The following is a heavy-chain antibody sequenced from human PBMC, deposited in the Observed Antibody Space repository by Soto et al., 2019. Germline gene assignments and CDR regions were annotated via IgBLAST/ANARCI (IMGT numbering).Heavy chain of an antibody. D-gene: IGHD3-22*01. CDR3: ARDGYDSSGYSYFDY. CDR2: IYHSGST. J-gene: IGHJ4*02. CDR1: GGSISSSNW. V-gene: IGHV4-4*02. Sequence: PSETLSLTCAVSGGSISSSNWWSWVRQPPGKGLEWIGEIYHSGSTNYNPSLKSRVTISVDKSKNQFSLKLSSVTAADTAVYYCARDGYDSSGYSYFDYWGQGTLVTVS.